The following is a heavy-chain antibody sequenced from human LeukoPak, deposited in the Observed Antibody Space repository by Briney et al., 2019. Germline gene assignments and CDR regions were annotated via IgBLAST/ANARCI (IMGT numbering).Heavy chain of an antibody. CDR3: ARDINYDSSGYYSGLYYFDY. Sequence: ASVKVSCKASGYTFTGYYMHWVRQAPGQGLEWMGWINPNSGGTNYAQKFQGRVTMTRGTSISTAYMELSRLRSDDTAVYYCARDINYDSSGYYSGLYYFDYWGQGTLVTVSS. J-gene: IGHJ4*02. V-gene: IGHV1-2*02. D-gene: IGHD3-22*01. CDR2: INPNSGGT. CDR1: GYTFTGYY.